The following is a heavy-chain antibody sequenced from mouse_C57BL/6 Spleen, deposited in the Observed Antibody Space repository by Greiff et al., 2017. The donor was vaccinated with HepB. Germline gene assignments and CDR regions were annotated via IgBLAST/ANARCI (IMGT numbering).Heavy chain of an antibody. CDR2: ISSGSSTI. CDR3: AYGSSYWYFDV. D-gene: IGHD1-1*01. CDR1: GFTFSDYG. J-gene: IGHJ1*03. Sequence: EVKLMESGGGLVKPGGSLKLSCAASGFTFSDYGMHWVRQAPEKGLEWVAYISSGSSTIYYADTVKGRFTISRDNAKNTLFLQMTSLRSEDTAMYYCAYGSSYWYFDVWGTGTTVTVSS. V-gene: IGHV5-17*01.